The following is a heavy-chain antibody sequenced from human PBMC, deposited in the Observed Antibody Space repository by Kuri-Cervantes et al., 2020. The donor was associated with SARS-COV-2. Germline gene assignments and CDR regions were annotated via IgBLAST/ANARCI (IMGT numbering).Heavy chain of an antibody. CDR1: GFTFSNYD. CDR2: ISNTGGRT. D-gene: IGHD3-10*01. V-gene: IGHV3-23*01. J-gene: IGHJ4*02. CDR3: GGWFGESPADY. Sequence: GGSLRLSCSASGFTFSNYDMTWVRQAPGKGLEWVSTISNTGGRTYYADSVKGRFTVSRDNSKNTLVLQMNSLRSEDTAVYYCGGWFGESPADYWGQGTLVTVSS.